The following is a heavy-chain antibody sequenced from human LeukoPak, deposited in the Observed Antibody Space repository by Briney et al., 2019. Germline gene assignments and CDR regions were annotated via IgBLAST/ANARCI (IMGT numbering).Heavy chain of an antibody. CDR2: ISSSSSYI. J-gene: IGHJ4*01. V-gene: IGHV3-21*01. Sequence: GGSLRLSCAASGFTFSSYSMNWVRQAPGKGLEWVSFISSSSSYIYYADSVKGRFTISRDNAKNTLYLQMNSLSAEDTAVYYCARADTAMVSFDYWGQRTLVTVSS. D-gene: IGHD5-18*01. CDR3: ARADTAMVSFDY. CDR1: GFTFSSYS.